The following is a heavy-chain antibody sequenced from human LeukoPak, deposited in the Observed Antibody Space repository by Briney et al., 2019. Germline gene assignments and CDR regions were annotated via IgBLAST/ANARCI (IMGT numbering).Heavy chain of an antibody. CDR2: INHSGST. V-gene: IGHV4-34*01. D-gene: IGHD7-27*01. Sequence: SETLSLTCGVYGASFSGYYWSWIRQPPGKGLEWIGEINHSGSTNYNPSLKSRVTMSVDTSKKQFSLKLSSVTAADTAVYYCARRLGVWGRGTLVTVSS. CDR3: ARRLGV. CDR1: GASFSGYY. J-gene: IGHJ2*01.